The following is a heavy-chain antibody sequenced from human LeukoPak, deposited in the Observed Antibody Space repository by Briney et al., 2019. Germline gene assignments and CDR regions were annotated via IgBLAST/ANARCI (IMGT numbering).Heavy chain of an antibody. CDR3: AREEGGSYVHFDY. CDR2: ISNSGSTI. Sequence: PGGSLRLSCAASGLTFSSYEMNWVRQAPGKGLEWVSYISNSGSTIYYADSVKGRFTISRDNAKNSLYLQMNSLRAEDTALYYCAREEGGSYVHFDYWGQGTLVTVSS. V-gene: IGHV3-48*03. CDR1: GLTFSSYE. J-gene: IGHJ4*02. D-gene: IGHD1-26*01.